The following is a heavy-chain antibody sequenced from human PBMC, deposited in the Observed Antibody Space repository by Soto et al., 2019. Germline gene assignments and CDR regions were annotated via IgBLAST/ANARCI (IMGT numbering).Heavy chain of an antibody. CDR1: GGSFRREA. CDR2: ILPFFGTA. V-gene: IGHV1-69*14. CDR3: ARGHEFGGNSDAFEV. J-gene: IGHJ3*01. D-gene: IGHD2-15*01. Sequence: QVQLVQSGAEVKKPGSSVKVSCKASGGSFRREAINWLRQAPGQGPEWMGNILPFFGTADYAQKFQGRVTVTADMSTTTVYMELNSLRVEDTAVYYCARGHEFGGNSDAFEVWGQGTMVIVSS.